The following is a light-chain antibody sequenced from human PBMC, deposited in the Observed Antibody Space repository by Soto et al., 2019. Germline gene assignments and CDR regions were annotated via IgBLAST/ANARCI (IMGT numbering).Light chain of an antibody. CDR2: DVN. Sequence: QSVPTQPASGSGSPGQSITLSCTGTSSDVGGYNYVSWYQQHPGKDPKLMIYDVNNRPSGVSDRFSGSKSGNTASLTISGLQAEDEADYFCSSYTSSNTLYVLGAGTKVTVL. V-gene: IGLV2-14*01. J-gene: IGLJ1*01. CDR1: SSDVGGYNY. CDR3: SSYTSSNTLYV.